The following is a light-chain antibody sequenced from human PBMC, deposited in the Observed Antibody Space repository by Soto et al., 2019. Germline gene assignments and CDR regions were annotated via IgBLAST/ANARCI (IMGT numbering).Light chain of an antibody. J-gene: IGLJ1*01. V-gene: IGLV2-14*03. CDR3: NSYTSNNTYV. CDR1: SSDVGAFNY. CDR2: DVS. Sequence: QSVLAQPASVSGSPGQAITISCSGTSSDVGAFNYVSWYQQHPGKAPKLMIYDVSNRPSGVSNRFSGSKSGNTASLTISGLRAEDEADYYCNSYTSNNTYVFGTRTKVTAL.